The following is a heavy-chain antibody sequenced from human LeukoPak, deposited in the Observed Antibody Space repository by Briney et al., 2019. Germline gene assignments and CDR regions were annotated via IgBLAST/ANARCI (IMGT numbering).Heavy chain of an antibody. CDR3: AITYYYGSGHQDV. CDR2: IYSGGST. V-gene: IGHV3-53*01. Sequence: GGSLRLSCAASGFTFSSYAMSWVRQAPGKGLEWVSVIYSGGSTYYADSVKGRFTISRDNSKNTLYLQMNSLRAEDTAVYYCAITYYYGSGHQDVSGQGTTVTVSS. J-gene: IGHJ6*02. D-gene: IGHD3-10*01. CDR1: GFTFSSYA.